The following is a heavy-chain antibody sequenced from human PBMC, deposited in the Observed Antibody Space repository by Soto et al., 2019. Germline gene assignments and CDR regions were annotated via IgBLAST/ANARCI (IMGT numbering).Heavy chain of an antibody. CDR2: TSAYTGNT. J-gene: IGHJ3*02. CDR3: ARGLDGDYEVDAFAI. Sequence: QVQLVQSGAEVKNPGASVKVSCKASGYTFTSYGISWVRQAPGQGLEWMGWTSAYTGNTNYAQKLQGRVTMTTDTSTSTAYMELRSLRSDDTAVYYCARGLDGDYEVDAFAIWGQGTMVTVSS. CDR1: GYTFTSYG. D-gene: IGHD4-17*01. V-gene: IGHV1-18*01.